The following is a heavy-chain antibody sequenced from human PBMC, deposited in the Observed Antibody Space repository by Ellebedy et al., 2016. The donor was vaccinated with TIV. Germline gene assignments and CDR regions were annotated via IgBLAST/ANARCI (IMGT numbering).Heavy chain of an antibody. CDR1: GFIFKNFL. CDR2: ISGDGRTT. Sequence: PGGSLRLSCGASGFIFKNFLMYWVRQAPGKGPEWVSRISGDGRTTNYADSVRGRFSMSRENAKNPVYLHMYSLRAEDTAVYHCAALKRVSIFDHFDIWGQGTMVTVSS. CDR3: AALKRVSIFDHFDI. V-gene: IGHV3-74*01. D-gene: IGHD3-3*02. J-gene: IGHJ3*02.